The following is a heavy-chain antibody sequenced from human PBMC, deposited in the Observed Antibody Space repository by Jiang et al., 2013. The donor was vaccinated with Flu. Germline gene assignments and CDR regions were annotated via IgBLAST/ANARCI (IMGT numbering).Heavy chain of an antibody. Sequence: GSGLVKPSETLSLTCTVSGGSVSSGSYYWNWIRQPPGKGLEWIGYIYYSGSTNYNPSLKSRVTMSVDTSKNQFSLKLSSVTAADTAVYYCARGADDSIWGSYPVYFDYWGPGIPVTVSS. D-gene: IGHD3-16*02. CDR1: GGSVSSGSYY. CDR2: IYYSGST. J-gene: IGHJ4*02. V-gene: IGHV4-61*01. CDR3: ARGADDSIWGSYPVYFDY.